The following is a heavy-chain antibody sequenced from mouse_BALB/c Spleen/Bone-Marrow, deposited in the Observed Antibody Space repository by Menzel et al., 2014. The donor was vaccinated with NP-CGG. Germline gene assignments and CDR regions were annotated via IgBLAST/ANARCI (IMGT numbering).Heavy chain of an antibody. CDR1: GFDFSSYW. Sequence: EVQIQQSGGGLVQPGGSLKLSCAASGFDFSSYWMSWVRQAPGKGLEWIGEINPDSSTINYTPSLKDKFIISRVNAKNALYLQKNKVISEDTALYYCTRLHYYGYSAYWGQGTLVTVST. CDR2: INPDSSTI. CDR3: TRLHYYGYSAY. D-gene: IGHD1-2*01. J-gene: IGHJ3*01. V-gene: IGHV4-1*02.